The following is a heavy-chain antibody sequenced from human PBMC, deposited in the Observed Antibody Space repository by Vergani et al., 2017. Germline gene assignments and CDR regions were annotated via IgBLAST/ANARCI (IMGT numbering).Heavy chain of an antibody. CDR1: GFTFSSYG. D-gene: IGHD3-22*01. CDR2: IGSSGGYI. CDR3: ARDVGSTDSFDSSGYERPYYFDY. V-gene: IGHV3-21*01. J-gene: IGHJ4*01. Sequence: EVQLVESGGGVVQPGGSLRLSCAASGFTFSSYGMHWVRQAPGKGLEWVSYIGSSGGYIYNGDSVKGRFTISRDNAKNSLYLQMTSLRAEDTAVYFCARDVGSTDSFDSSGYERPYYFDYWGHGTLVTVSP.